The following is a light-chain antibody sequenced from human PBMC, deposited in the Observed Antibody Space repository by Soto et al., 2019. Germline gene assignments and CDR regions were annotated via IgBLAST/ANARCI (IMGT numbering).Light chain of an antibody. J-gene: IGLJ1*01. CDR3: SSYTSDTSPYV. V-gene: IGLV2-14*01. CDR1: SSDVGGYNY. Sequence: QSALTQPASVSGSPGQSITISCTGTSSDVGGYNYVSWYQLRPGKAPKLIIYEVNNRPSGLSNRFSGSKSGNTASLTISGLQADDEGDYYCSSYTSDTSPYVFGTGTKVTVL. CDR2: EVN.